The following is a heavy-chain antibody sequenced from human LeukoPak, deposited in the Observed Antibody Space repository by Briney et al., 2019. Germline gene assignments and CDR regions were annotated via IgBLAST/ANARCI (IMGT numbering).Heavy chain of an antibody. CDR1: GFTFNDYA. D-gene: IGHD2-2*01. CDR3: AKGGKGSTEYCSSTSCPIDH. Sequence: GGSLRLSCAASGFTFNDYAMHWVRQAPGKGLEWVSSISWNSGGSGYADAVEGRFSISRDNAKKSLYLQMTSLRAEDTALYYCAKGGKGSTEYCSSTSCPIDHWGQGTLVTVSS. V-gene: IGHV3-9*01. CDR2: ISWNSGGS. J-gene: IGHJ4*02.